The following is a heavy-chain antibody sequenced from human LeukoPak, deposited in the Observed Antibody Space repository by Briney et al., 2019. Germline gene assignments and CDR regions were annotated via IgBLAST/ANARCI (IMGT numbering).Heavy chain of an antibody. CDR3: ARDIGRFGELSPIDY. Sequence: TGGSLRLSCAASGFTFSSYGMHWVRQAPGKGLEWVAVISYDGGNKYYADSVKGRFTISRDNSKNTLYLQMNSLRAEDTAVYYCARDIGRFGELSPIDYWGQGTLVTVSS. D-gene: IGHD3-10*01. CDR2: ISYDGGNK. CDR1: GFTFSSYG. V-gene: IGHV3-30*03. J-gene: IGHJ4*02.